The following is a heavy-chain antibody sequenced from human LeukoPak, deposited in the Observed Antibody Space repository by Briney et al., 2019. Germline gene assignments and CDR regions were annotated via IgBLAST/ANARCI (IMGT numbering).Heavy chain of an antibody. Sequence: GGSLRLSCAASGFTFSSYAMSWVRQAPGKGLECVSDITGSGGTTYYADSVKGRVTISRDNSKNTLNLQMNSLRTEDTAVYYCAKPRDIDSWAFDVWGQGTMVTVS. CDR1: GFTFSSYA. J-gene: IGHJ3*01. CDR3: AKPRDIDSWAFDV. D-gene: IGHD2-15*01. CDR2: ITGSGGTT. V-gene: IGHV3-23*01.